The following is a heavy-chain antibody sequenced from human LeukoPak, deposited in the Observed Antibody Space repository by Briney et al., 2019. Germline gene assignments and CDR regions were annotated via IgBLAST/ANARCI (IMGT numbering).Heavy chain of an antibody. CDR3: ARGGYDSSGYYWDKYYFDY. D-gene: IGHD3-22*01. Sequence: GESLKISCKGSGYSFTSYWIVWVRQMPGKGLEWMGIIYPGDSDTRYSPSFQGQVTISADKSISTAYLQWSSLKASDTAMYYCARGGYDSSGYYWDKYYFDYWGQGTLVTVSS. J-gene: IGHJ4*02. V-gene: IGHV5-51*01. CDR2: IYPGDSDT. CDR1: GYSFTSYW.